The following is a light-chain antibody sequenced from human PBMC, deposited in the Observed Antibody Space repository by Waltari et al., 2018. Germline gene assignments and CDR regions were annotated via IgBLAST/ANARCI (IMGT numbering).Light chain of an antibody. CDR1: SSDVGSHNL. J-gene: IGLJ2*01. Sequence: QSALTQPASVSGSPGQSITISCTGTSSDVGSHNLVSWYQQHPGKAPNLMIYDGSKRPSGVSNRFSGSKSGNTASLTISGLHAEDEADYYCCSYAGSSTSRVVFGGGTKLTVL. CDR3: CSYAGSSTSRVV. CDR2: DGS. V-gene: IGLV2-23*01.